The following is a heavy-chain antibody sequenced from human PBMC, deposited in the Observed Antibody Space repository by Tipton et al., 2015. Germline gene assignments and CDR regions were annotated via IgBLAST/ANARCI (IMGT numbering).Heavy chain of an antibody. D-gene: IGHD2-2*01. V-gene: IGHV1-2*04. CDR1: GYTFTAYY. Sequence: QSGAEVKKPGASVKVSCKASGYTFTAYYMHWVRQAPGQGLEWMGWINPNSGGTNYAQKFQGWVTMTRDTSISTAYMELSSLISDDTAVYYCARVGYQLTFMDVWGQGTTVTVSS. CDR2: INPNSGGT. CDR3: ARVGYQLTFMDV. J-gene: IGHJ6*02.